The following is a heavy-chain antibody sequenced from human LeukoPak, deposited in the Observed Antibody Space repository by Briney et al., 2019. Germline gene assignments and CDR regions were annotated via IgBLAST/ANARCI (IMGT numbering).Heavy chain of an antibody. CDR2: INHSGSS. V-gene: IGHV4-34*01. Sequence: SGTPSLTSALYGGSFIVYYWCSIPHQPRRGVEWIGEINHSGSSNYNPSLKSQVTISVDTSKNQFSLKLSSVNAADTAVYYCARGARAGYNLEPFDYWGQGTLVTLST. CDR1: GGSFIVYY. CDR3: ARGARAGYNLEPFDY. J-gene: IGHJ4*02. D-gene: IGHD5-24*01.